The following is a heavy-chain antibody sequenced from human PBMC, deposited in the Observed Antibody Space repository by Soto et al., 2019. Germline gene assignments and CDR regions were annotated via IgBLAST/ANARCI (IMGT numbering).Heavy chain of an antibody. CDR1: GGTFSSYA. D-gene: IGHD3-3*01. Sequence: SVKVSCKASGGTFSSYAISWVRQAPGQGLEWMGGIIPIFGTANYAQKFQGRVTITADESTSTAYMELSSLRSEDTAVYYCAREGPTIFGVLHYYYYGMDVWGQGTTVTVS. CDR2: IIPIFGTA. CDR3: AREGPTIFGVLHYYYYGMDV. J-gene: IGHJ6*02. V-gene: IGHV1-69*13.